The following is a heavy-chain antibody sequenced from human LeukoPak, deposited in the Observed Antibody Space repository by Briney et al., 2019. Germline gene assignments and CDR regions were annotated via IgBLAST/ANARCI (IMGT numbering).Heavy chain of an antibody. D-gene: IGHD2-15*01. CDR1: GYDFSSYW. CDR2: IYPGDSDT. Sequence: PGESLKISCKGSGYDFSSYWICWVRQMPGKGLEWMGIIYPGDSDTRYRPSFQGQVTISADKSIATAYLQRSSLKASDTAMYYCARRGGSYYFDPWGQGTLVTVSS. V-gene: IGHV5-51*01. CDR3: ARRGGSYYFDP. J-gene: IGHJ5*02.